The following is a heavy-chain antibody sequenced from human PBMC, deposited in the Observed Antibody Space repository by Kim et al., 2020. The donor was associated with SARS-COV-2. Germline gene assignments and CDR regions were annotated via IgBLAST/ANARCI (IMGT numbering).Heavy chain of an antibody. V-gene: IGHV3-30*18. D-gene: IGHD5-12*01. CDR2: ISYDGSNK. CDR3: AKDGVATIRRLRYYYGMDV. J-gene: IGHJ6*02. CDR1: GFTFSSYG. Sequence: GGSLRLSCAASGFTFSSYGMHWVRQAPGKGLEWVAVISYDGSNKYYADSVKGRFTISRDNSKNTLYLQMNSLRAEDTAVYYCAKDGVATIRRLRYYYGMDVWGQGTTVTVSS.